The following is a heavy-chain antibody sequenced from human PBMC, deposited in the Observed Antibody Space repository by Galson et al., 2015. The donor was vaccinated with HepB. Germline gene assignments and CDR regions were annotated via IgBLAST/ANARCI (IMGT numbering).Heavy chain of an antibody. CDR1: GYSFTSYW. V-gene: IGHV5-51*01. D-gene: IGHD6-19*01. J-gene: IGHJ6*02. Sequence: QSGAEVKKPGESLKISCKGSGYSFTSYWIGWVRQMPGKGLEWMGIIYPGDSDTRYSPSFQGQVTISADKSISTAYLQWSSLKASDTAMYYCARHPLAENYYYYGMDVWGQGTTVTVSS. CDR2: IYPGDSDT. CDR3: ARHPLAENYYYYGMDV.